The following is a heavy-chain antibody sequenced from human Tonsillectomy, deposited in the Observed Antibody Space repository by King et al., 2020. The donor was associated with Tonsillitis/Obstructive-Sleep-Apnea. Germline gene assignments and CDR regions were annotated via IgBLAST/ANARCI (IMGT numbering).Heavy chain of an antibody. CDR3: ARAGEVDYGMDV. Sequence: QLVQSGAEVKKPGESLRISCKGSGYSVTSYWINWVRQMPGKGLEWMGRIDPSDSYTTYSPSFQGHVTISADKSTNTAYLQWSRLKASDTAMYYCARAGEVDYGMDVWGQGTTVTVSS. CDR2: IDPSDSYT. CDR1: GYSVTSYW. D-gene: IGHD7-27*01. V-gene: IGHV5-10-1*01. J-gene: IGHJ6*02.